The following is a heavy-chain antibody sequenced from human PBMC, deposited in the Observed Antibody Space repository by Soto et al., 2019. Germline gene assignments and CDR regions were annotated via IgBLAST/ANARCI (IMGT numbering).Heavy chain of an antibody. Sequence: EVQLVESGGGLVQPGGSLRLSCAASGFTFSSYWMSWVRQAPGKGLEWVANIKQDGSEKYYVDSVKGRFTISRDNAKNSLYLQMNSLRAEDTAVYYCASSGYNWNGDYFDDWGQGTLVTVSS. CDR1: GFTFSSYW. CDR2: IKQDGSEK. V-gene: IGHV3-7*01. J-gene: IGHJ4*02. D-gene: IGHD1-1*01. CDR3: ASSGYNWNGDYFDD.